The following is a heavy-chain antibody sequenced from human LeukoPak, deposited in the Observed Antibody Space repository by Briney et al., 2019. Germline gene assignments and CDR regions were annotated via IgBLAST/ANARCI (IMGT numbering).Heavy chain of an antibody. Sequence: HGESLKISCKGSGYSFTSYWIGWVRQMPGKGLEWMGIIYPGDSDTRYSPSFQGQVTISADKSISTAYLQWSSLKASDTAVYYCAREKGRRIAVAGRALDYWGQGTLVTVSS. V-gene: IGHV5-51*01. CDR2: IYPGDSDT. CDR1: GYSFTSYW. J-gene: IGHJ4*02. CDR3: AREKGRRIAVAGRALDY. D-gene: IGHD6-19*01.